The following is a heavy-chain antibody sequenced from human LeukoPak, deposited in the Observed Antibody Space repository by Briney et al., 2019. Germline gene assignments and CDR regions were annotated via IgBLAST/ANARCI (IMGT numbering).Heavy chain of an antibody. J-gene: IGHJ4*02. D-gene: IGHD1-26*01. CDR2: IYHSGST. CDR3: ARVGAVLDYFDY. Sequence: SETLSLTCAVYGGSFSGYYWSWIRQPPGEGLEWIGEIYHSGSTNYNPSLKSRVTISVDKSKNQFSLKLSSVTAADTAVYYCARVGAVLDYFDYWGQGTLVTVSS. V-gene: IGHV4-34*01. CDR1: GGSFSGYY.